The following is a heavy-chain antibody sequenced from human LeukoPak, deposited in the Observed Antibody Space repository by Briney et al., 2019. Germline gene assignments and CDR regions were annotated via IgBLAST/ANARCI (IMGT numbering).Heavy chain of an antibody. V-gene: IGHV3-23*01. D-gene: IGHD6-19*01. CDR3: AKDTYSSGWGRSADY. J-gene: IGHJ4*02. CDR1: GFTFSSYA. Sequence: GGSLRLSCAASGFTFSSYAMTWVRQAPGKGLEWVSAISASGGSTYNADSVKGRFTISRDNSKNTLYLQMNSLRAEDTALYYCAKDTYSSGWGRSADYWGQGTLVTVSS. CDR2: ISASGGST.